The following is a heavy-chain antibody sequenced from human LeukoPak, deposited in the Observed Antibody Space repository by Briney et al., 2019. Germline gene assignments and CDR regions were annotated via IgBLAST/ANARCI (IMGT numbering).Heavy chain of an antibody. Sequence: GGSLRLSCAASGFTFSSYSMNWVRQAPGKGLEWVSSISSSSSYIYYADSVKGRFTISRDNAKNSVYLQMNSLRAEDTAVYYCARVTVTTKLAFDYWGQGTLVTVSS. V-gene: IGHV3-21*01. J-gene: IGHJ4*02. CDR2: ISSSSSYI. CDR3: ARVTVTTKLAFDY. CDR1: GFTFSSYS. D-gene: IGHD4-17*01.